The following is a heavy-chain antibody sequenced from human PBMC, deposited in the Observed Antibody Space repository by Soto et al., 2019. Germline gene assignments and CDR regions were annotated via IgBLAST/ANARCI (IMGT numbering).Heavy chain of an antibody. J-gene: IGHJ4*02. CDR2: ISAHNGNT. CDR3: ARGRYGDY. CDR1: GYAFTTYG. Sequence: QVHLVQSGAEVKKPGASVKVSCQASGYAFTTYGITWVRQAPGQGLEWMGWISAHNGNTNYAQKLQGRVTVTRDTSTSTAYMELTSLRSDDTAVYYCARGRYGDYWGQGARVTVSS. D-gene: IGHD1-1*01. V-gene: IGHV1-18*01.